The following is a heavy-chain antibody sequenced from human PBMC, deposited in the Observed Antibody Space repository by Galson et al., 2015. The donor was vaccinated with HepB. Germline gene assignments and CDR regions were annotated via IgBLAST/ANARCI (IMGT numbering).Heavy chain of an antibody. CDR2: INPNSGGT. D-gene: IGHD6-19*01. J-gene: IGHJ6*02. Sequence: SVKVSCKASGYTFTGYYIHWVRQAPGQGLEWMGWINPNSGGTNYAQKFQGWVTMTRDTSISTAYMELSRLRSDDTAVYYCARDRGSGGYGMDVWGQGTTVTVSS. CDR1: GYTFTGYY. V-gene: IGHV1-2*04. CDR3: ARDRGSGGYGMDV.